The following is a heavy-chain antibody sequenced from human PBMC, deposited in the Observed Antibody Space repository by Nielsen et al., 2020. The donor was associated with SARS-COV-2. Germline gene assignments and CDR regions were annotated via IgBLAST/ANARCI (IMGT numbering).Heavy chain of an antibody. Sequence: GESLKISCAASGFTFRTYAMHWVRQAPGKGLEWVAIISFDGTTKYNEDSVKGRFTISRDNSKNTLYLQMKSLRAEDTAVYYCAREWEDYVSSGFDYWGQGTLVTVSS. V-gene: IGHV3-30-3*01. CDR2: ISFDGTTK. CDR3: AREWEDYVSSGFDY. D-gene: IGHD3-22*01. J-gene: IGHJ4*02. CDR1: GFTFRTYA.